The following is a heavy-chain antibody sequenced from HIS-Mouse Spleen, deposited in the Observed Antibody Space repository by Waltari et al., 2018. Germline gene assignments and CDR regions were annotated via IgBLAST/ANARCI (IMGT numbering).Heavy chain of an antibody. V-gene: IGHV4-39*07. Sequence: QLQLQESVPGLVKPSETLSLTCTVSGGSISSSSYYWGWIRQPPGKGLEWIGGIYYSGSTYYNPSLKSRVTISVDTSKNQFSLKLSSVTAADTAVYYCAREIPYSSSWYDWYFDLWGRGTLVTVSS. CDR1: GGSISSSSYY. J-gene: IGHJ2*01. CDR3: AREIPYSSSWYDWYFDL. CDR2: IYYSGST. D-gene: IGHD6-13*01.